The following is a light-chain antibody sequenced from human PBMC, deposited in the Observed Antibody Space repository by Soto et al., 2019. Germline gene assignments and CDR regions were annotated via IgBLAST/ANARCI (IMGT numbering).Light chain of an antibody. Sequence: EIVMTQSPATLPGSPGVRVTRSCRASQSVNSNLAWYQQNPGQAPRLLIYGASTRATGIPARLSGSGSGTEFTLSISSLQSEDFGVYYCQQSNDWPLSFGGGTKVEIK. CDR1: QSVNSN. CDR2: GAS. CDR3: QQSNDWPLS. J-gene: IGKJ4*01. V-gene: IGKV3-15*01.